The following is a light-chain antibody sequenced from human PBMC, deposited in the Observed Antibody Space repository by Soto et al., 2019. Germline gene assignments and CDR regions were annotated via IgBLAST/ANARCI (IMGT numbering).Light chain of an antibody. Sequence: IGLTKSPGTLSLSPGERATLSCRASQSVSNNYLAWYQQKPGQAPRLLIYGASNRATGIPDRFSGSGSGTDFTLTISRLEPEDFAVYYCQQYGSSGTFGQGTKVDI. V-gene: IGKV3-20*01. CDR2: GAS. CDR1: QSVSNNY. J-gene: IGKJ1*01. CDR3: QQYGSSGT.